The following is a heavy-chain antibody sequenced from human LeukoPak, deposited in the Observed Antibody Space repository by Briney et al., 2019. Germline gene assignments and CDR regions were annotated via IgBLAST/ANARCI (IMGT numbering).Heavy chain of an antibody. J-gene: IGHJ6*02. V-gene: IGHV3-9*01. Sequence: PGGSLRLSCAASGFTFDDYVMHWVRQAPGRGLEWVSGISANSANIGYADSVKGRFTLSGDNAKNSLYLQMNSLRTEDTALYYCARDFCTGCNYYFYGMDVWGRGTTVTVSS. CDR3: ARDFCTGCNYYFYGMDV. D-gene: IGHD2-2*01. CDR2: ISANSANI. CDR1: GFTFDDYV.